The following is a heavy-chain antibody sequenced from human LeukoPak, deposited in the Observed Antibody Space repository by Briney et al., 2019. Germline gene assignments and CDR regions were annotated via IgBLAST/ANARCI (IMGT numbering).Heavy chain of an antibody. CDR3: ARSFTTGNSPGAFDI. V-gene: IGHV1-2*06. CDR1: GYTFTGYY. Sequence: GASVKVSCKASGYTFTGYYMHWVRQAPGQGLEWMGRINPNSGGTNYAQKFQGRVTMTRDTSISTAYMELSRLRSDDTAVYYRARSFTTGNSPGAFDIWGQGTMVTVSS. CDR2: INPNSGGT. J-gene: IGHJ3*02. D-gene: IGHD3-22*01.